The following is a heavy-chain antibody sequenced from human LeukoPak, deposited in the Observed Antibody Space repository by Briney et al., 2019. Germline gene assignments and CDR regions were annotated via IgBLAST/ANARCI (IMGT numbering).Heavy chain of an antibody. CDR1: GGSISSYY. CDR3: ARDLPLDY. J-gene: IGHJ4*02. V-gene: IGHV4-59*08. CDR2: IYYSGST. Sequence: MSSETLSLTCTVSGGSISSYYWSWIRQPPGKGLEWIGYIYYSGSTNYNPSLKSRVTISVDTSKNQFSLKLSSVTAADTAVYYCARDLPLDYWGQGTLVTVSS.